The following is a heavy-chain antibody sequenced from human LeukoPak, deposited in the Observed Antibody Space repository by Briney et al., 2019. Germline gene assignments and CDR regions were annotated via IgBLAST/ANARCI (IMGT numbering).Heavy chain of an antibody. CDR1: GGSFSGYY. Sequence: SETLSLTCAVYGGSFSGYYWSWIRQPPGKGLEWIGEINHSGSTNYNPSLKSRVTISVDTPKNQFSLKLSSVTAADTAVYYCARVLGGYCSGGSCYSKTRFDPWGQGTLVTVSS. CDR2: INHSGST. V-gene: IGHV4-34*01. J-gene: IGHJ5*02. D-gene: IGHD2-15*01. CDR3: ARVLGGYCSGGSCYSKTRFDP.